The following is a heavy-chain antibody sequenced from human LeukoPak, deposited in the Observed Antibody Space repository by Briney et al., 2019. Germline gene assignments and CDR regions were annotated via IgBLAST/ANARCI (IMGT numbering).Heavy chain of an antibody. Sequence: GGSLRLSCAASGFISSSYWMHWVRQPPGKGLEWVSYISGTSTYTNYADSVKGRFTISRDNAKNSLYLQMNSLRAEDTAVYYCARDISYCGGDCAPYYFDYWGQGTLVTVSS. CDR1: GFISSSYW. D-gene: IGHD2-21*02. V-gene: IGHV3-11*05. CDR3: ARDISYCGGDCAPYYFDY. J-gene: IGHJ4*02. CDR2: ISGTSTYT.